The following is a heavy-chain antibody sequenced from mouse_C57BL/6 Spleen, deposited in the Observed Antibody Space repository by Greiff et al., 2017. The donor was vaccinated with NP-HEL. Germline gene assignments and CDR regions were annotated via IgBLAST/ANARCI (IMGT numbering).Heavy chain of an antibody. CDR2: TNPTNGRT. Sequence: VQLQQSGADLVKAGASVKMSCKASGYTFTSYWMHWVKQRLGQGLEWFAETNPTNGRTYYNEKFKSKATLTVDKSSSTAYMLLSGPTFEDSAVYYCARIKKIVATYFGYWGQGTTLTVSS. J-gene: IGHJ2*01. CDR1: GYTFTSYW. D-gene: IGHD1-1*01. V-gene: IGHV1S81*02. CDR3: ARIKKIVATYFGY.